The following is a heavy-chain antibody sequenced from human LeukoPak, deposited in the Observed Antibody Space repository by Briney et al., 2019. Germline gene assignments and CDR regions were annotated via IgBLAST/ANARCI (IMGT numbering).Heavy chain of an antibody. V-gene: IGHV3-49*03. Sequence: GGSLRLSCTASGFTFGDYAMSWFRQAPGKGLEWVGXIRSKAYGGTTEYAASVKGRFTISRDDSKSIAYLQMNSLKTEDTAVYYCTRECRXRGXIDYWGQGTLVTVSS. CDR2: IRSKAYGGTT. D-gene: IGHD3-10*01. CDR3: TRECRXRGXIDY. J-gene: IGHJ4*02. CDR1: GFTFGDYA.